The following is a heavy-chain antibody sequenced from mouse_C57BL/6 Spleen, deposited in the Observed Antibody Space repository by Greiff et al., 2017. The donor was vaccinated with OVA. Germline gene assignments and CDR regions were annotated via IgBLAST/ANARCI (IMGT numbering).Heavy chain of an antibody. CDR2: IYPRSGNT. D-gene: IGHD1-1*01. CDR3: ARGNYGSSPDV. J-gene: IGHJ1*03. Sequence: QVQLQQSGAELARPGASVKLSCKASGYTFTSYGISWVKQRTGQGLEWIGEIYPRSGNTYYNEKFKGKATLTADKYSSTAYMELRSLTSEDSAVYFCARGNYGSSPDVWGTGTTVTVSS. CDR1: GYTFTSYG. V-gene: IGHV1-81*01.